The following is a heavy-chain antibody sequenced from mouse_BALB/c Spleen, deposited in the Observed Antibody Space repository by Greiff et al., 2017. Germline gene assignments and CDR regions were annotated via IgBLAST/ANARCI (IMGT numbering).Heavy chain of an antibody. V-gene: IGHV8-8*01. D-gene: IGHD2-4*01. CDR2: IWWDDDK. Sequence: QVTLKVSGPGILQPSQTLSLTCSFSGFSLSTSGMGVGWIRQPSGKGLEWLAHIWWDDDKRYNPALKSRLTISKDTSSNQVFLKIASVDTADTATYYCARMGGMITTGLYAMDYWGQGTSVTVSS. CDR1: GFSLSTSGMG. J-gene: IGHJ4*01. CDR3: ARMGGMITTGLYAMDY.